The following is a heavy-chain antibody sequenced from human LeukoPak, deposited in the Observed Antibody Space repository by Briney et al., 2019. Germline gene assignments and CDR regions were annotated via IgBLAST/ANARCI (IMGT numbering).Heavy chain of an antibody. CDR2: IYTSGST. D-gene: IGHD2-2*01. J-gene: IGHJ3*02. Sequence: SETLSLTCTVSGGSISSYYWSWIRQPAGKGLEWIGRIYTSGSTNYNPSLKSRVTMSVDTSKNQFSLKLSSVTAADTAVYYCARAEVPAASGAFDIWGQGTMVTVSS. CDR3: ARAEVPAASGAFDI. CDR1: GGSISSYY. V-gene: IGHV4-4*07.